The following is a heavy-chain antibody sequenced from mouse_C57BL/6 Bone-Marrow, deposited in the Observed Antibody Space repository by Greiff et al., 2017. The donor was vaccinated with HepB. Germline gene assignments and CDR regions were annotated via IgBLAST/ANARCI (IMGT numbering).Heavy chain of an antibody. CDR1: GFTFSDYY. Sequence: EVMLVESEGGLVQPGSSMKISCTASGFTFSDYYMAWVRQVPEKGLEWVANINYDGSSTYYLDSLKSRFIISRDNAKNILYLQMISLKSEDTATYYCARDDGYDGFAYWGQGTLVTVSA. V-gene: IGHV5-16*01. CDR2: INYDGSST. J-gene: IGHJ3*01. D-gene: IGHD2-2*01. CDR3: ARDDGYDGFAY.